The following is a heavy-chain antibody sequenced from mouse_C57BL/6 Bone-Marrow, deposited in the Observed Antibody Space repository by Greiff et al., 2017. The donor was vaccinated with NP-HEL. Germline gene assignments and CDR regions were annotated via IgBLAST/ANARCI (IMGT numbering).Heavy chain of an antibody. D-gene: IGHD3-1*01. V-gene: IGHV1-82*01. CDR3: ARSGSYAMDY. Sequence: VMLVESGPELVKPGASVKISCKASGHAFSSSWMNWVKQRPGKGLEWIGRIYPGDGDTNYNGKFKGKATLTADKSSSTAYMQLSSLTSEDSAVYFCARSGSYAMDYWGKGTSVTVSS. CDR2: IYPGDGDT. CDR1: GHAFSSSW. J-gene: IGHJ4*01.